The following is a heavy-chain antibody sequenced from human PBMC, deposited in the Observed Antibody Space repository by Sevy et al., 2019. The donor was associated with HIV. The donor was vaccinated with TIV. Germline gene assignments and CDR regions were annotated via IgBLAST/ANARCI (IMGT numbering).Heavy chain of an antibody. J-gene: IGHJ4*02. V-gene: IGHV1-2*04. CDR3: ARNGASGSYDF. CDR1: GYTFTAYY. CDR2: IDPNTGGT. D-gene: IGHD1-26*01. Sequence: ASVKVSCKASGYTFTAYYMHWVRQAPGQGLEWMGWIDPNTGGTKYAQKFQAWVTMTRDTSISTAYMELSRLRSDDTAVHYCARNGASGSYDFWGPGTLVTVSS.